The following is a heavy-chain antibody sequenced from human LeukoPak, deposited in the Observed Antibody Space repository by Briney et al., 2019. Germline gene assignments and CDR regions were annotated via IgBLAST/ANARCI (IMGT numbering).Heavy chain of an antibody. Sequence: SVKVSCKASGGTFSSYAISWVRQAPGQGLEWMGRIIPILGIANYAQKFQGRVTITADKSTSTAYMELSSLRSEDTAVYYCARGLYSSSYYYYYMDVWGKGTTVTVSS. D-gene: IGHD6-6*01. CDR1: GGTFSSYA. CDR3: ARGLYSSSYYYYYMDV. V-gene: IGHV1-69*04. CDR2: IIPILGIA. J-gene: IGHJ6*03.